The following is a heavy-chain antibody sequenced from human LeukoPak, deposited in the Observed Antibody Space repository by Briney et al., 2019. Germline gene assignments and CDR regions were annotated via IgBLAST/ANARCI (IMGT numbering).Heavy chain of an antibody. Sequence: SETLSLTCTVSGGSISSGGYYWSWIRQPPGKGLEWIGYIYDSGSTYYNPSLKSRVTISVDTSKNQFSLKLSSVTAADTAVYYCARQEYSSGWYPFDYWGQGTLVTVSS. CDR3: ARQEYSSGWYPFDY. J-gene: IGHJ4*02. V-gene: IGHV4-30-2*01. D-gene: IGHD6-19*01. CDR2: IYDSGST. CDR1: GGSISSGGYY.